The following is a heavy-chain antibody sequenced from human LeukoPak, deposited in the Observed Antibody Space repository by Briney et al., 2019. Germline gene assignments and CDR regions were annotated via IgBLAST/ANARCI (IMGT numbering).Heavy chain of an antibody. CDR1: GYTFTGYY. D-gene: IGHD6-19*01. Sequence: GASVKVSCKASGYTFTGYYMHWVRQAPGQGLEWMGWISAYNGNTNYAQKLQGRVTMTTDTSTSTAYMELRSLRSDDTAVYYCARVESSGWLGLAEYFQHWGQGTLVTVSS. J-gene: IGHJ1*01. CDR3: ARVESSGWLGLAEYFQH. CDR2: ISAYNGNT. V-gene: IGHV1-18*04.